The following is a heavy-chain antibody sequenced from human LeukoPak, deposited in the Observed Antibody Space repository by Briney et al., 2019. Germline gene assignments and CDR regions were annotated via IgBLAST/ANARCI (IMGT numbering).Heavy chain of an antibody. V-gene: IGHV3-33*01. Sequence: GGSLRLSCAASGFTFSSYGMHWVRQAPGKGLEWVAVIWYDGSNKYYADSVKGRFTISRDNSKNTLYPQMNSLRAEDTAVYYCARDGVYCSSTSCYSGAPGRYFDYWGQGTLVTVSS. J-gene: IGHJ4*02. CDR1: GFTFSSYG. CDR3: ARDGVYCSSTSCYSGAPGRYFDY. CDR2: IWYDGSNK. D-gene: IGHD2-2*02.